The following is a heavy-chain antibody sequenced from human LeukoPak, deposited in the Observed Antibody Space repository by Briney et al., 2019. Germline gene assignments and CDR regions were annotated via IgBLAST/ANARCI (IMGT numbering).Heavy chain of an antibody. J-gene: IGHJ4*02. D-gene: IGHD2-15*01. CDR3: AKTSVGGGRIIGSGYFDN. V-gene: IGHV3-74*01. CDR1: GFTFSSYW. CDR2: INNDGSSR. Sequence: PGGSLRLSCAASGFTFSSYWMHWVRQAPGKGLVWVSRINNDGSSRNYADSVKGRFTISRDNSKNTLYLQMNSLRAEDTAVYYCAKTSVGGGRIIGSGYFDNWGQGTLVTVSS.